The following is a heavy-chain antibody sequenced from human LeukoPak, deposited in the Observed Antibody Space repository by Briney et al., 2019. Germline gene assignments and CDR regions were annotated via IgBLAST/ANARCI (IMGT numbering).Heavy chain of an antibody. V-gene: IGHV3-15*01. CDR3: TTDAYYYGSGSADY. CDR1: GFTFSNAW. Sequence: GGSLSLSCAASGFTFSNAWMSWVRQAPGKGLEWVGRIKSKTDGGTTDYAAPVKGRFTISRDDSKNTLYLQMNSLKTEDTAVYYCTTDAYYYGSGSADYWGQGTLVTVSS. CDR2: IKSKTDGGTT. D-gene: IGHD3-10*01. J-gene: IGHJ4*02.